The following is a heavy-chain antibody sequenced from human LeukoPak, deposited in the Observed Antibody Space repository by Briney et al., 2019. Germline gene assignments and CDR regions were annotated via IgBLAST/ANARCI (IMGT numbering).Heavy chain of an antibody. D-gene: IGHD2-2*01. V-gene: IGHV4-34*01. J-gene: IGHJ4*02. Sequence: SETLSLTCAVYGGSFSGYYWSWIRQPPGKGLEWIGEINHSGSTNYSPSLKSRVTISVDTSKNQFSLKLSSVTAAATAVYYCARRSALPAANTIDYWGQGTLVTVSS. CDR3: ARRSALPAANTIDY. CDR1: GGSFSGYY. CDR2: INHSGST.